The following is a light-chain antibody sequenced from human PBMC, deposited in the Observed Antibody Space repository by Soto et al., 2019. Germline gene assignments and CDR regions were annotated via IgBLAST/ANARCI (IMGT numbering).Light chain of an antibody. CDR1: QSVLYSSNNRNY. CDR2: WAS. J-gene: IGKJ4*01. V-gene: IGKV4-1*01. Sequence: DILMTPTPDSLAVSLGERVTLNCKSSQSVLYSSNNRNYLAWFQQKPGQPPKLLIYWASTRESGVPDRFSGSGSGTDFTLTISGLQAEDVAVYYCQQYYNTPLTFGGGTKVDIK. CDR3: QQYYNTPLT.